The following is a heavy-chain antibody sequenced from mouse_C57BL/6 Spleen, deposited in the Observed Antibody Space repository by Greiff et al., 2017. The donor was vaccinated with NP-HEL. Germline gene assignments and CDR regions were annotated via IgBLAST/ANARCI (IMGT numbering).Heavy chain of an antibody. D-gene: IGHD1-1*01. J-gene: IGHJ2*01. Sequence: VQLQQSGAELVKPGASVKLSCKASGYTFTSYWMHWVKQRPGRGLEWIGRIDPNSGGTKYNEKFKSKATLTVDKPSSTAYMQLSSLTSEDSAVYYSARSITTVVADLDYWGQGTTLTVSS. V-gene: IGHV1-72*01. CDR1: GYTFTSYW. CDR3: ARSITTVVADLDY. CDR2: IDPNSGGT.